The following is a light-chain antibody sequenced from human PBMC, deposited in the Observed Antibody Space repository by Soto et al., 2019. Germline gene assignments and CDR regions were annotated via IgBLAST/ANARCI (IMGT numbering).Light chain of an antibody. CDR3: QQYGSSPET. CDR1: QTVRNNY. V-gene: IGKV3-20*01. CDR2: DAS. Sequence: EFVLTQSPGTLSLSPGERATLSCRASQTVRNNYFAWYQQKPGQPPRLLIYDASSRATGTPDRFSGGGSGTDFTLTISRLEPEDFAVYYCQQYGSSPETFGQGTKVDIK. J-gene: IGKJ1*01.